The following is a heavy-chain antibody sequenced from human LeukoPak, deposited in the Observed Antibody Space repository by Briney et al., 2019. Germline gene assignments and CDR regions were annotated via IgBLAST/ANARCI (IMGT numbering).Heavy chain of an antibody. V-gene: IGHV3-21*01. Sequence: GGSLRLSCAASGFTFSSYSMNWVRQAPGKGLEWVSSISSSSSYIYYADSVKGRFTISRDNAKNSLYLQMNSLRAEDTAVYYCARGPLGTIYYYYGMDVWGQGTTVTVSS. CDR3: ARGPLGTIYYYYGMDV. J-gene: IGHJ6*02. CDR2: ISSSSSYI. CDR1: GFTFSSYS. D-gene: IGHD7-27*01.